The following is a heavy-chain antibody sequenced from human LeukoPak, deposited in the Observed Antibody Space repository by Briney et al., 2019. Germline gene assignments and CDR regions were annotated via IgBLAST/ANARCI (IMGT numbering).Heavy chain of an antibody. CDR3: ARGRKSGTYKYYFDY. V-gene: IGHV3-64*01. CDR2: ISSNGGYI. Sequence: PGGSLRLSCAGSGFSFSTYALHWVRQAPGKGLEYVSGISSNGGYIYYSNSVKGRFTISRDNSKSTVYLQMGSLRAEDMAVYYCARGRKSGTYKYYFDYWGQGTLVTVSS. CDR1: GFSFSTYA. J-gene: IGHJ4*02. D-gene: IGHD1-26*01.